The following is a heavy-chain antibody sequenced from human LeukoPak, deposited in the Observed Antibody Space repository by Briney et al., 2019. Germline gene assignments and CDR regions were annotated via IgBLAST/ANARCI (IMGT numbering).Heavy chain of an antibody. V-gene: IGHV3-23*01. CDR2: ISGSGGTT. J-gene: IGHJ4*02. D-gene: IGHD6-13*01. CDR3: AKLGSYSISWGDY. Sequence: PGGSLRLSCAASGFTFNNYAMSWVRQAPGKGLEWVSGISGSGGTTYYADSVKGRFTISRDNSKNTLYLQMSSLRAEDTAVYYCAKLGSYSISWGDYWGQGTLVTVSS. CDR1: GFTFNNYA.